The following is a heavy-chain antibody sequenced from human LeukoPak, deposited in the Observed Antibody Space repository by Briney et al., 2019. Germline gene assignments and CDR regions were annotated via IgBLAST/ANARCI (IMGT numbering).Heavy chain of an antibody. CDR2: MNPSGGST. Sequence: ASVKVSCKASGYTFIMYYMHCVRQAPGQGLEWMGIMNPSGGSTSYAQKFQGRVTMTRDTSTSTVYMELSRLRSEDTAVYYCARGGYGDRIDYWGQGTLVSVSS. D-gene: IGHD4-17*01. V-gene: IGHV1-46*01. J-gene: IGHJ4*02. CDR1: GYTFIMYY. CDR3: ARGGYGDRIDY.